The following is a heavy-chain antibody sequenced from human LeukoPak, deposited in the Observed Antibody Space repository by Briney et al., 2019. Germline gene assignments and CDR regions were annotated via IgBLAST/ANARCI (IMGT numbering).Heavy chain of an antibody. CDR2: ISSSGSTI. J-gene: IGHJ4*02. CDR3: ARACYDILTGPLWGFDY. D-gene: IGHD3-9*01. CDR1: GFTFSSYE. V-gene: IGHV3-48*03. Sequence: GGSLRLSCAAPGFTFSSYEMNWVRQAPGKGLEWVSYISSSGSTIYYADSVKGRFTISRDNAKNSLYLQMNSLRAEDTAVYYCARACYDILTGPLWGFDYWGQGTLVTVSS.